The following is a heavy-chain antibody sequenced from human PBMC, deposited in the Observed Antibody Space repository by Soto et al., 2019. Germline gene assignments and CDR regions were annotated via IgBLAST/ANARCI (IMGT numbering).Heavy chain of an antibody. J-gene: IGHJ4*02. CDR1: GFTFSSYS. D-gene: IGHD6-19*01. V-gene: IGHV3-21*01. CDR3: ARGPGIAVEPY. Sequence: GGSLRLSFAVSGFTFSSYSMNWVRQAPGKGLEWVSSISSSSSYIYYADSVKGRFTISRDNAKNSLYLQMNSLRAEDTAVYYCARGPGIAVEPYRGQGTLVTVSS. CDR2: ISSSSSYI.